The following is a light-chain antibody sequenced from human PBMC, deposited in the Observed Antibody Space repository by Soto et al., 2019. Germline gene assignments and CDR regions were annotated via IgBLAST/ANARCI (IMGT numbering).Light chain of an antibody. CDR2: GAS. J-gene: IGKJ1*01. CDR1: QSVSSS. V-gene: IGKV3-15*01. CDR3: QQYNDWPQT. Sequence: EIVLTQSPDTLSLSPGERATLSCRASQSVSSSSVAWYQQKPGQAPRLLIYGASTRATGIPDRFSGSGSGTDFTLTSSSLQSEDFAVYYCQQYNDWPQTFGQGTKVEIK.